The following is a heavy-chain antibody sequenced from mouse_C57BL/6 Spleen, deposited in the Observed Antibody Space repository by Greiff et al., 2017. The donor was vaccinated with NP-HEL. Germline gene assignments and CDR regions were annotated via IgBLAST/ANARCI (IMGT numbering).Heavy chain of an antibody. CDR1: GYTFTSYW. CDR3: ASPFTTVVATG. Sequence: QVHVKQPGAELVKPGASVKLSCKASGYTFTSYWMHWVKQRPGQGLEWIGMIHPNSGSTNYNEKFKSKATLTVDKSSSTAYMQLSSLTSEDSAVYYCASPFTTVVATGWGQGTTLTVSS. CDR2: IHPNSGST. J-gene: IGHJ2*01. V-gene: IGHV1-64*01. D-gene: IGHD1-1*01.